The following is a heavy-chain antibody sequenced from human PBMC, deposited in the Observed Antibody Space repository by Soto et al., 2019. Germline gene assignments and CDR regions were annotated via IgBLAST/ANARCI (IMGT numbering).Heavy chain of an antibody. CDR2: ISAYNGNT. J-gene: IGHJ4*02. Sequence: QVPLVQSGAEVKKPGASVKVSCKASGYTFTSYGISWVRQAPGQGLEWMGWISAYNGNTNYAQKLQGRVTMTTDTSTSTAYMELRSLRSEDTAVYYCARDRGRYDILTGYPLFAYWGQGTLVTVSS. D-gene: IGHD3-9*01. CDR3: ARDRGRYDILTGYPLFAY. V-gene: IGHV1-18*01. CDR1: GYTFTSYG.